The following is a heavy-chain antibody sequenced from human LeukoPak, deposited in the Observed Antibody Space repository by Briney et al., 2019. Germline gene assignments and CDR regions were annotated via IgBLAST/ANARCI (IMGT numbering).Heavy chain of an antibody. CDR3: AKPTRYCSSTSCYVGSLFDY. CDR2: ISYDGSNK. CDR1: GFTFSSYA. V-gene: IGHV3-30*04. J-gene: IGHJ4*02. Sequence: PGRSLRLSCAASGFTFSSYAMHWVRQAPGKGLEWVAVISYDGSNKYYADSVKGRFTISRDNSKNTLYLQMNSLRAEDTAVYYCAKPTRYCSSTSCYVGSLFDYWGQGTLVTVSS. D-gene: IGHD2-2*01.